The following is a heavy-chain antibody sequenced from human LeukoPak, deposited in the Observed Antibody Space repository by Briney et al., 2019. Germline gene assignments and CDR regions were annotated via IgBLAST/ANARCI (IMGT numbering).Heavy chain of an antibody. CDR2: IKTKSAGGTT. Sequence: GGSLRLSCAASGFTFTNAWMTWVRQAPGKGLEWLGRIKTKSAGGTTDYAAPVKGKFIISRDDSKNTLYLQMSSLKTEDTAVYYCTADLQGFYAMDVWGRGTTVTVSS. J-gene: IGHJ6*02. CDR3: TADLQGFYAMDV. CDR1: GFTFTNAW. V-gene: IGHV3-15*01.